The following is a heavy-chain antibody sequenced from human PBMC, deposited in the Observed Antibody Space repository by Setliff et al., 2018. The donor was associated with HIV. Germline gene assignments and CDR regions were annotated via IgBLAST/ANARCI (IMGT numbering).Heavy chain of an antibody. CDR3: AREDGSSWSYDRFYYYGLDV. Sequence: SETLSLTCAVYGGSFSGYYWSWIRQPPGKGLEWIGEINHSGSTNYNPSLKSRVTISVETSKNHFSLKLYSVTAADTAVYYCAREDGSSWSYDRFYYYGLDVWGQGITVTVSS. CDR2: INHSGST. V-gene: IGHV4-34*01. D-gene: IGHD6-19*01. CDR1: GGSFSGYY. J-gene: IGHJ6*02.